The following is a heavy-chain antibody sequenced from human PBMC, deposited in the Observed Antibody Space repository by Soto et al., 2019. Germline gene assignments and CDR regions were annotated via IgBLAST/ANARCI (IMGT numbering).Heavy chain of an antibody. Sequence: QVQLVQSGAEVKKPGPSVKVSCKTSGYTFAAYYIHWIRQAPGQGLEWMGWINPTSGGTVYAQNFQDRFPMTRDTSISTAYMELRRLNSDDTAVYYCARDPDYGDYWGYFFDSWGQGTPVTVSS. CDR2: INPTSGGT. J-gene: IGHJ4*02. CDR3: ARDPDYGDYWGYFFDS. V-gene: IGHV1-2*02. D-gene: IGHD4-17*01. CDR1: GYTFAAYY.